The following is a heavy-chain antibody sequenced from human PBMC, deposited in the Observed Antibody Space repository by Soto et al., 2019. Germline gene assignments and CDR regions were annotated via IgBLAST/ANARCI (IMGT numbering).Heavy chain of an antibody. J-gene: IGHJ4*02. CDR1: EVTFSSYA. V-gene: IGHV3-64D*08. CDR2: ISSNGGST. D-gene: IGHD3-22*01. CDR3: VKDHYITMIAVVITYFDY. Sequence: PVGPLRLSCSAAEVTFSSYASHWVRQAPGKGLEYVSAISSNGGSTYYADSVKGRFTISRYNSKNTLYLQMSSLRAEDTAVYYCVKDHYITMIAVVITYFDYWGQGTLVTVSS.